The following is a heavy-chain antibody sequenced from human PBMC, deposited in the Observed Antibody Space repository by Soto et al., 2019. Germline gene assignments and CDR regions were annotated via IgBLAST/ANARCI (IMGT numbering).Heavy chain of an antibody. CDR2: ISSSGSTT. Sequence: GGSLRLSCAASGFTFSSYEMNWVRQAPGKGLEWVSYISSSGSTTYYADSVKGRFTISRDNAKNSLYLQMNSLRAEDTAVYYCARDVGYCSSTSCWPYNWFDPWGQGTLVTVSS. CDR1: GFTFSSYE. J-gene: IGHJ5*02. V-gene: IGHV3-48*03. D-gene: IGHD2-2*01. CDR3: ARDVGYCSSTSCWPYNWFDP.